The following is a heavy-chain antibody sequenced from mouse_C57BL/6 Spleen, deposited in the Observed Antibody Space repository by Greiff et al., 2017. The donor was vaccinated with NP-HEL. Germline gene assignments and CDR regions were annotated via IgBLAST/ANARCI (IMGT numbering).Heavy chain of an antibody. D-gene: IGHD1-1*01. J-gene: IGHJ3*01. CDR1: GYTFTSYG. Sequence: QVQLQQSGAELARPGASVKLSCKASGYTFTSYGISWVKQRTGQGLECIGEIYPRSGNTYYNEKFKGKATLTADKSSSTAYMELRSLTSEDSAVYFCAREVVATRAWFAYWGQGTLVTVSA. CDR2: IYPRSGNT. V-gene: IGHV1-81*01. CDR3: AREVVATRAWFAY.